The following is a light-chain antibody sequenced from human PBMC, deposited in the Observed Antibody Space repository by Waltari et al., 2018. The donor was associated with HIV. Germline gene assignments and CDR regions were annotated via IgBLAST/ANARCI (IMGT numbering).Light chain of an antibody. CDR3: QQSYSAPT. V-gene: IGKV1-39*01. Sequence: DIQMTQSPSSLSASIGDRVTIPCRTSQNIKNYLNWYQQKPGKAPKMRIYTATTLQSGVSSRFNGSGSGTDFTLTITGLEPEDFALYFCQQSYSAPTFGPGTTVDVK. J-gene: IGKJ3*01. CDR2: TAT. CDR1: QNIKNY.